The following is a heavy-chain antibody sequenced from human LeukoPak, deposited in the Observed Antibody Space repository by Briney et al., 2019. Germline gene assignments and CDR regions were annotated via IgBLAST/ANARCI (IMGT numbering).Heavy chain of an antibody. J-gene: IGHJ4*02. CDR1: GFTFSSYS. V-gene: IGHV3-48*04. Sequence: GGSLRLSCAASGFTFSSYSMNWVRQAPGKGLEWVSYISSSSTIYYADSVKGRFTISRDNAKNSLYLQMNSLRAEDTAVYYCARGGNWNEGGYWGQGTLVTVSS. D-gene: IGHD1-20*01. CDR3: ARGGNWNEGGY. CDR2: ISSSSTI.